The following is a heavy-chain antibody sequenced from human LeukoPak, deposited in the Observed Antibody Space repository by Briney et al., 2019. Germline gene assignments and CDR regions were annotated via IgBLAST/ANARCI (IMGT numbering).Heavy chain of an antibody. CDR3: ARTPYCSGGSCYSGYFDY. J-gene: IGHJ4*02. V-gene: IGHV1-69*06. CDR2: IIPIFVTA. CDR1: GGTFSSYA. D-gene: IGHD2-15*01. Sequence: SVKVSCKASGGTFSSYAISWVRQAPGKGLEWMGGIIPIFVTANYAQKFQGRVTITADKSTSTAYMELSSLRSEDTAVYYCARTPYCSGGSCYSGYFDYWGQGTLVTVSS.